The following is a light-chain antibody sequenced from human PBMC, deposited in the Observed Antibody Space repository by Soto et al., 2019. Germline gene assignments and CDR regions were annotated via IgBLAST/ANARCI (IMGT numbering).Light chain of an antibody. J-gene: IGKJ3*01. Sequence: DIQMTQSPSTLSASVGDRVTITCRASQSISSWLAWYQQKPGKAPKLLIYDASSLESGGPSRFSGSGSGTEFTLTISSLQPDDFATYYCQQYNSYSRFTFGPGTKVDIK. CDR3: QQYNSYSRFT. CDR1: QSISSW. V-gene: IGKV1-5*01. CDR2: DAS.